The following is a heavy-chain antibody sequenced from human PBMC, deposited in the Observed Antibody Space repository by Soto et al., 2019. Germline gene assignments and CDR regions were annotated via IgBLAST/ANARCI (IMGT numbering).Heavy chain of an antibody. Sequence: QVQLVQSGAEVKKPGSSVKVSCKASGGTFSSYAISWVRQAPGQGIEWMGGIIPIFGTANYAQKIQGRVRITADDSTSKAHMELSSLRSEDTAVYYCASDYDPETLYGMDVWGQGTTVTVSS. J-gene: IGHJ6*02. V-gene: IGHV1-69*12. CDR2: IIPIFGTA. CDR1: GGTFSSYA. D-gene: IGHD3-3*01. CDR3: ASDYDPETLYGMDV.